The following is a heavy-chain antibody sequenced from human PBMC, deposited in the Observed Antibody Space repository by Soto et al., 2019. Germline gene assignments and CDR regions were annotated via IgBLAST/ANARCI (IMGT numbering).Heavy chain of an antibody. CDR2: IWYDGSNK. CDR1: GFTFSSYG. CDR3: ARDSVYRLYYYYYMDV. D-gene: IGHD3-10*01. Sequence: GGSLRLSCAASGFTFSSYGMHWVRQAPGKGLEWVAVIWYDGSNKYYADSVKGRFTISRDNSKNTLYLQMNSLRAEDTAVYYCARDSVYRLYYYYYMDVWGKGTTVTVSS. J-gene: IGHJ6*03. V-gene: IGHV3-33*01.